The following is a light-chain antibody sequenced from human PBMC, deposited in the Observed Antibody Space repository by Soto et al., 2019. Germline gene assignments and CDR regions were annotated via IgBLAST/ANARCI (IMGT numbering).Light chain of an antibody. Sequence: QSVLTQPASVSGSPGQSITISCTGTSSDVGDYPYVSWYQQHPGKVPKLIIYEVANRPSGVSSRFSGSKSENTASLTIFGLQAEDEADYYCSSYSRTNTLVFGTGTKLTVL. CDR1: SSDVGDYPY. J-gene: IGLJ1*01. CDR2: EVA. CDR3: SSYSRTNTLV. V-gene: IGLV2-14*01.